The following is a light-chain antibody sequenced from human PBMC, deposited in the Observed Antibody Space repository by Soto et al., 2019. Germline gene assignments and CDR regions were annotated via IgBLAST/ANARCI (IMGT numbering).Light chain of an antibody. CDR1: SSDVGGYNY. J-gene: IGLJ2*01. V-gene: IGLV2-14*01. CDR2: EVS. Sequence: QSALTQPASVSGSPGQSITISCTGTSSDVGGYNYVSWYQQHPGKAPKLIIYEVSNRPSGVSNRFSGSKSGNTASLTISGLQAEDEEDYYCSSYTSSSTRVFGGGTKLTVL. CDR3: SSYTSSSTRV.